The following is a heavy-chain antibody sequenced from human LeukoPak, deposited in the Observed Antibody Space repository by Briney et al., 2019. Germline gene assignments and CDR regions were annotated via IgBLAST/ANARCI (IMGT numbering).Heavy chain of an antibody. J-gene: IGHJ6*04. Sequence: SETLSLTCTVSGGSISSSSYYWRWIRQPPGKGLEWFGCIYYSGSTYYHPSLKSRITISVDTSKNQFSLKLGSVAAAGAAVYYCARTLDVWRKGTTVTVSS. CDR1: GGSISSSSYY. CDR3: ARTLDV. CDR2: IYYSGST. V-gene: IGHV4-39*01.